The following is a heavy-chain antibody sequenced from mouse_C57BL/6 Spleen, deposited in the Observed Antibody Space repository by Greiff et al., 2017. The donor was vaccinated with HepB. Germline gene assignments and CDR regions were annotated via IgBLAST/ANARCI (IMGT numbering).Heavy chain of an antibody. D-gene: IGHD2-4*01. Sequence: VQLQQPGAELVKPGASVKLSCKASGYTFTSYWMHWVKQRPGQGLEWIGMIHPNSGSTNYNEKFKSKATLTVDKSSSTAYMQLSSLTSEDSAVYYCAREGYDYDLYAMDYWGQGTSVTVSS. CDR2: IHPNSGST. J-gene: IGHJ4*01. V-gene: IGHV1-64*01. CDR3: AREGYDYDLYAMDY. CDR1: GYTFTSYW.